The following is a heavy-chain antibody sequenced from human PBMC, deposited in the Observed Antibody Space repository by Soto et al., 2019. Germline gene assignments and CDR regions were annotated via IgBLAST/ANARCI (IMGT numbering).Heavy chain of an antibody. CDR1: EFLFRNHG. CDR2: IWSDGNNR. J-gene: IGHJ1*01. V-gene: IGHV3-33*08. Sequence: PGGPLILSLADTEFLFRNHGMHWVPQAPGKGQEWVPVIWSDGNNRYYADSVKGRFTISRDNSKNTLYLQMNSLRAEDTAVYSCAARSPALGHWGQGT. D-gene: IGHD2-2*01. CDR3: AARSPALGH.